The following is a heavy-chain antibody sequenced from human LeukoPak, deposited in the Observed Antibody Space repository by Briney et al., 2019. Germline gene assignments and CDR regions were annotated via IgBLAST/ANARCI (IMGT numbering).Heavy chain of an antibody. CDR3: ARPSEEYDYYDSSSSWYFDL. V-gene: IGHV4-34*01. CDR1: GGSFSGYY. CDR2: INHSGST. D-gene: IGHD3-22*01. Sequence: PTETLSLTCAVYGGSFSGYYWSWIRQPPGKGLEWIGEINHSGSTNSNPSLKSRVTISVDTSKNQFSLKLSSVTAADTAVYYCARPSEEYDYYDSSSSWYFDLWGRGTLVTVSS. J-gene: IGHJ2*01.